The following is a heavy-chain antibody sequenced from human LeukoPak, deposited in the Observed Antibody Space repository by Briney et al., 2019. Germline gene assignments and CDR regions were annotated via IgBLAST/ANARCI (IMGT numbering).Heavy chain of an antibody. CDR2: IYYSGST. CDR1: GGSISSYY. V-gene: IGHV4-59*01. J-gene: IGHJ6*03. Sequence: SETLSLTCTVSGGSISSYYWSWIRQPPGKGLEWIGYIYYSGSTNYNPSLKSRVTISVDTSKNQFSLKLSSVTAADTAVYYCARTTEGGYTYDYFYYYYMNVWGKGTTVTISS. D-gene: IGHD5-18*01. CDR3: ARTTEGGYTYDYFYYYYMNV.